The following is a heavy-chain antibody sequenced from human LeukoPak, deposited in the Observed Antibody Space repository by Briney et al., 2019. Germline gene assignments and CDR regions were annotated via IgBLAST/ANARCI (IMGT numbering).Heavy chain of an antibody. CDR1: GYTFTGYY. CDR2: INPNSGGT. V-gene: IGHV1-2*02. D-gene: IGHD3-16*01. J-gene: IGHJ6*02. CDR3: ARDQRDYGKGGDYYYYYGMDV. Sequence: ASVKVSCKASGYTFTGYYMHWVRQAPGQGLEWMGWINPNSGGTNYAQKFQGRVTMTRDTSISTAYMELSRLGSDDTAVYYCARDQRDYGKGGDYYYYYGMDVWGQGTTVTVSS.